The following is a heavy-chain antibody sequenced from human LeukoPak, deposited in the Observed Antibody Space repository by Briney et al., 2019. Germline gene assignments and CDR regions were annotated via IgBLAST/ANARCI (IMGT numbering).Heavy chain of an antibody. Sequence: GGSLRLSCAASGFTFSSYAMHWVRQAPGKGLEWVAVISYDGSNKYYADSVKGRFTISRDNSKNTLYLQMNSLRAEDTAVYYCARRVDSGSFGYWGQGTLVTVSS. D-gene: IGHD1-26*01. CDR3: ARRVDSGSFGY. CDR2: ISYDGSNK. J-gene: IGHJ4*02. CDR1: GFTFSSYA. V-gene: IGHV3-30-3*01.